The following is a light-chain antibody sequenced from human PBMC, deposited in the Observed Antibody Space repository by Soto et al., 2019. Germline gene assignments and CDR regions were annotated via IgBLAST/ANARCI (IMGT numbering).Light chain of an antibody. J-gene: IGLJ1*01. CDR2: EGG. V-gene: IGLV2-23*01. CDR3: CSYAGDSTYV. CDR1: SSDVGSYNL. Sequence: QSALTQPASVSGSPGQSITISCTGTSSDVGSYNLVSWYQQRPGKAPKLMIYEGGKRPSGISNRFSGSKSGTTASLTISGLQAEDEADYYCCSYAGDSTYVFGTGTKVTVL.